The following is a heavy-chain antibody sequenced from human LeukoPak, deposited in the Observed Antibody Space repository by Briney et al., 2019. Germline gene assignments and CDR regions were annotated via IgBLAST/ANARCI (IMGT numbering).Heavy chain of an antibody. Sequence: PGGTLTLSCTLSGLTVSSNSMSWVRQAPGKGLEWVSFIYSNNTHYSDAVKGRFTISRDNSKNTLYLQMNSLRAEDTAVYYCARRAGAYSHPYDYWGQGTLVTVSS. D-gene: IGHD4/OR15-4a*01. CDR2: IYSNNT. J-gene: IGHJ4*02. V-gene: IGHV3-53*01. CDR3: ARRAGAYSHPYDY. CDR1: GLTVSSNS.